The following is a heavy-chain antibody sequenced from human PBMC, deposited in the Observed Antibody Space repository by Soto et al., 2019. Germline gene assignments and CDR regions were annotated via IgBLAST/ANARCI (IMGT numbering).Heavy chain of an antibody. V-gene: IGHV1-18*04. Sequence: GASVKVSCKASGYTFTSYGISWVRQAPGQGLEWMGWISAYNGNTNYAQKLQGRVTMTTDTSTSTAYMELRSLRSDDTAVYYCARHGWKVPKDNAFDIWGQGTMVTVSS. J-gene: IGHJ3*02. CDR2: ISAYNGNT. CDR3: ARHGWKVPKDNAFDI. D-gene: IGHD2-15*01. CDR1: GYTFTSYG.